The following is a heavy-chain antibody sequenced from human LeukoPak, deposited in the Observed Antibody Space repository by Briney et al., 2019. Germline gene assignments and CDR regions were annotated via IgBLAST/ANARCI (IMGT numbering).Heavy chain of an antibody. D-gene: IGHD3-3*01. V-gene: IGHV4-59*01. CDR3: ARGYYDFPY. J-gene: IGHJ4*02. Sequence: SETLSLTCTVSGASISSYYWSWIRQPPGKGLEGIGYIYYTGSTNYNPSLKSRVTISVDTSKNQFSLKLSSVTAADTAVYYCARGYYDFPYWGQGTLVTVSS. CDR1: GASISSYY. CDR2: IYYTGST.